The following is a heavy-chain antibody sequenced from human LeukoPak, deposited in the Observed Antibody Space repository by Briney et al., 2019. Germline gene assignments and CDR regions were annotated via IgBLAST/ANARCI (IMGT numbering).Heavy chain of an antibody. V-gene: IGHV3-74*01. CDR1: GFTFAAYA. CDR2: VNSDGSDT. D-gene: IGHD3-10*01. Sequence: HAGGSLRLSCAASGFTFAAYALGWVRQAPGKGLVWVSRVNSDGSDTRYADSVKGRFTISRDNAKNTLNLQMNSLRAEDTAVYYCARDGWRGGSYYMDDWGQGTLVTVSS. CDR3: ARDGWRGGSYYMDD. J-gene: IGHJ4*02.